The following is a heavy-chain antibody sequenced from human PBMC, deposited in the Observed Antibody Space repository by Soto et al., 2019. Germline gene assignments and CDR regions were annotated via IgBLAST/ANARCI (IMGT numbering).Heavy chain of an antibody. D-gene: IGHD3-10*01. CDR2: INHSGST. CDR3: ARPSSGRALYSYYGMDV. J-gene: IGHJ6*02. CDR1: GGSFSGYY. V-gene: IGHV4-34*01. Sequence: PSETLSLTCAVYGGSFSGYYWSWIRQPPGKGLEWIGEINHSGSTNYNPSLKSRVTISVDTSKNQFSLKLSSVTAADTAVYYCARPSSGRALYSYYGMDVWGQGTTVTVSS.